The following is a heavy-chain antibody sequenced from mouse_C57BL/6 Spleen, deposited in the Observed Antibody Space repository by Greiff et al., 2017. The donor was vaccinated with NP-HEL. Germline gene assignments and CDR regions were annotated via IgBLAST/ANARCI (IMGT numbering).Heavy chain of an antibody. CDR2: ISYDGSN. CDR3: ARGDYGYYAMDY. J-gene: IGHJ4*01. V-gene: IGHV3-6*01. Sequence: EVKLVESGPGLVKPSQSLSLTCSVTGYSITSGYYWNWIRQFPGNKLEWMGYISYDGSNNYNPSLKNRISITRDTSKNQFFLKLNSVTTEDTATYYCARGDYGYYAMDYWGQGTSVTVSS. D-gene: IGHD1-2*01. CDR1: GYSITSGYY.